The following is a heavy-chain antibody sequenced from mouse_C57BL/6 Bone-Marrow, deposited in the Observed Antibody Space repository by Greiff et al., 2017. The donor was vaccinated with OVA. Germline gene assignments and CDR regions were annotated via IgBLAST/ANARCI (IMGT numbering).Heavy chain of an antibody. J-gene: IGHJ2*01. V-gene: IGHV14-4*01. CDR1: GFNIKGDY. CDR3: TTGTTVVEGYFNY. CDR2: IDPSDGDT. D-gene: IGHD1-1*01. Sequence: EVQLQQSGAELVRPGASVKLSCTASGFNIKGDYMHWVKQRPEQGLEWIGCIDPSDGDTDYPSKFQGKATITADTSSNTAYMQLSSLTSEDTAVYYCTTGTTVVEGYFNYWGQGTTLTVSS.